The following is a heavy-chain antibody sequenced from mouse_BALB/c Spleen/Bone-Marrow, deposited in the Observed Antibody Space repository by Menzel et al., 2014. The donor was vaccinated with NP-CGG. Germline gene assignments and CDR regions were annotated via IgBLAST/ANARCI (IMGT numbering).Heavy chain of an antibody. V-gene: IGHV1-12*01. D-gene: IGHD1-1*01. CDR1: GYTLTSYN. CDR2: IYPGNGDI. J-gene: IGHJ4*01. Sequence: QVQLQQSGAELVKPGASVKMSCKASGYTLTSYNMHWVKQTPGQGLEWIGAIYPGNGDISYNQKFKGKATLTADKSSSTAYMLLSSLTSEDSAVYYCARNYYGYYYALDYWGQGTSVTVSS. CDR3: ARNYYGYYYALDY.